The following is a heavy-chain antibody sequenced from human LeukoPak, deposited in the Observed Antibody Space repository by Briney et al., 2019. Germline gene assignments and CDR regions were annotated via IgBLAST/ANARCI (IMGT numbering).Heavy chain of an antibody. CDR3: ARGLYSYGMDV. Sequence: GGSLRLSCAASGFTVSSNYMSWVRQAPGEGLEWVSVIYSGGSTYYADSVKGRFTISRDNSKNTLYLQMNSLRAEDTAVYYCARGLYSYGMDVWGQGTTVTVSS. CDR2: IYSGGST. J-gene: IGHJ6*02. V-gene: IGHV3-53*01. CDR1: GFTVSSNY. D-gene: IGHD1-26*01.